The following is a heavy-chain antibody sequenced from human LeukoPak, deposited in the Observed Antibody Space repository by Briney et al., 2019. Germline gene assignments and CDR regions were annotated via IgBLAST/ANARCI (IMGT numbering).Heavy chain of an antibody. D-gene: IGHD6-6*01. CDR2: IIPIFGTA. CDR1: GYTFTSYD. Sequence: SVKVSCKASGYTFTSYDINWVRQAPGQGLEWMGGIIPIFGTANYAQKFQGRVTITADESTSTAYMELSSLRSEDTAVYYCASLEYSSSSEDYWGQGTLVTVSS. J-gene: IGHJ4*02. CDR3: ASLEYSSSSEDY. V-gene: IGHV1-69*13.